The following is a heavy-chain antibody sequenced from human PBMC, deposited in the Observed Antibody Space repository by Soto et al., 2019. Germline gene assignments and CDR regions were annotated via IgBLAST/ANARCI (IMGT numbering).Heavy chain of an antibody. CDR1: GGSISSGGYS. Sequence: LSLTCAVSGGSISSGGYSWSWIRQPPGKGLEWIGYIYHSGSTYYNPSLKSRVTISVDTSKNQFSLKLSSVTAADTAVYYCARQLAVAGYYYYYGMDVWGQGTTVTVSS. CDR3: ARQLAVAGYYYYYGMDV. D-gene: IGHD6-19*01. V-gene: IGHV4-30-2*02. J-gene: IGHJ6*02. CDR2: IYHSGST.